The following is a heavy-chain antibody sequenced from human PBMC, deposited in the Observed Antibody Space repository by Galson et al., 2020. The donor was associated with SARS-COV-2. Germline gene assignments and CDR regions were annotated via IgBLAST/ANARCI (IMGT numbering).Heavy chain of an antibody. CDR3: ATVVRGKKDYYFYYYMDV. J-gene: IGHJ6*03. V-gene: IGHV4-61*09. CDR1: GDSINSASYY. D-gene: IGHD3-10*02. Sequence: SETLSLTCIVSGDSINSASYYWTWIRQPAGKGLEWIGHIYTTGSTNYNPSLKSRVTISVDTSKNQYSLKLSSVAAADTAVYYCATVVRGKKDYYFYYYMDVWGKGTTVTVSS. CDR2: IYTTGST.